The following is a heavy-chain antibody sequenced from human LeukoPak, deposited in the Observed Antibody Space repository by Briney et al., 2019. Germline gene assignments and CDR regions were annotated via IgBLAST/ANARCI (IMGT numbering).Heavy chain of an antibody. Sequence: SETLSLTCTVSGGSISSGDYYWSWIRQPPGKGLEWIGYIYYSGSTYYNPSLKSRVTISVDTSKNQFSLKLSSVTAADTAVYYCARDPRIAAAWGDAFDIWGQGTMVTVSS. CDR2: IYYSGST. D-gene: IGHD6-13*01. V-gene: IGHV4-30-4*01. J-gene: IGHJ3*02. CDR3: ARDPRIAAAWGDAFDI. CDR1: GGSISSGDYY.